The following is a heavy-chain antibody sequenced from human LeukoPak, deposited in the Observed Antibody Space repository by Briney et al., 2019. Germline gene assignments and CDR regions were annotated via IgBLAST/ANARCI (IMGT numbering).Heavy chain of an antibody. CDR1: GGTFSSYA. CDR2: IIPILGIA. J-gene: IGHJ6*02. D-gene: IGHD1-1*01. CDR3: AREPPRNDPYYYYGMDV. V-gene: IGHV1-69*04. Sequence: ASVKVSCKASGGTFSSYAISWVRQAPGQGLEWMGRIIPILGIANYAQKFQGRVTITADKSTSTAYMELSSLRSEDTAVYYCAREPPRNDPYYYYGMDVWGQGTTVTVSS.